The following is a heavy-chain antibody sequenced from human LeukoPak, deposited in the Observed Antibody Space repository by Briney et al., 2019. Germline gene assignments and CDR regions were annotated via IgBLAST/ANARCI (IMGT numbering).Heavy chain of an antibody. V-gene: IGHV4-61*09. CDR1: GGSISSGSYY. CDR3: ARAITIFGVVNQFDS. CDR2: IYTSGST. D-gene: IGHD3-3*01. J-gene: IGHJ4*02. Sequence: PSETLSLTCTVSGGSISSGSYYWSWIRQPAGKGLEWIGHIYTSGSTNYNPSLKSRVTISVDTSKKQFSLKLSSVTAADTAVYYCARAITIFGVVNQFDSWGQGTLVTVSS.